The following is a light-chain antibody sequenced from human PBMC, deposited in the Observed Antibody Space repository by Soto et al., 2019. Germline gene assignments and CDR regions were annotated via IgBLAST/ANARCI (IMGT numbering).Light chain of an antibody. V-gene: IGLV2-14*03. Sequence: QSVLTQPASVSGSPGQSITISCTGTSSDVGGYNYVSWYQQHPGKAPKLMIYDVSSRPSGVSNRFSGSKSGNSASLTISGLQAEDEADYYCSSYTSSSTLVVFGGGTKVTVL. CDR3: SSYTSSSTLVV. J-gene: IGLJ2*01. CDR2: DVS. CDR1: SSDVGGYNY.